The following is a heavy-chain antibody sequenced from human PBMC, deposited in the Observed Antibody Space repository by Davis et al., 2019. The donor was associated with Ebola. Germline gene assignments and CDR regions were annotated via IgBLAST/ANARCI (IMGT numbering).Heavy chain of an antibody. CDR3: AKGFGVVIGYYYYDMDV. CDR1: GFTVSSNY. CDR2: IYSGGST. D-gene: IGHD3-3*01. V-gene: IGHV3-66*01. J-gene: IGHJ6*02. Sequence: PGGSLRLSCAASGFTVSSNYMSWVRQAPGKGLEWVSVIYSGGSTYYADSVKGRFTISRDNSKNTLYLQMNSLRAEDTAVYYCAKGFGVVIGYYYYDMDVWGQGTTVTVSS.